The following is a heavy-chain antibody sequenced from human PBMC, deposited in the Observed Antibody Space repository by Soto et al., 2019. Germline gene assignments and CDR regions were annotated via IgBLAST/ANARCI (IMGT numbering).Heavy chain of an antibody. CDR1: GDSVSSNSAA. V-gene: IGHV6-1*01. J-gene: IGHJ5*02. Sequence: SQTLSLTCAISGDSVSSNSAAWNWIRQSPSRGLEWLGRTYYMSKWFNDYAVSVKSRITINPDTSKNQFSLQLNSVTPEDTAVYFCARTLSSSAENWFDPWGQGTLVTVSS. CDR2: TYYMSKWFN. D-gene: IGHD6-6*01. CDR3: ARTLSSSAENWFDP.